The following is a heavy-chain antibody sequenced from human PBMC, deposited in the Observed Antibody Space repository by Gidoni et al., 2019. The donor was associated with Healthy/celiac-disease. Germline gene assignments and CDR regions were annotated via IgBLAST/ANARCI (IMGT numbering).Heavy chain of an antibody. V-gene: IGHV2-5*02. CDR1: GFSLSTSGVG. CDR2: IYWEDDK. CDR3: AHTPGSSRGGGYFQH. D-gene: IGHD3-10*01. Sequence: QITLKESGPTLVKPTQTLTLTCTFSGFSLSTSGVGVGWIRQPPGKALEWLALIYWEDDKRYSPSLKSRLTITKDTSKKQVVLTMTNMDPMDTATYYCAHTPGSSRGGGYFQHWGQGTLVTVSS. J-gene: IGHJ1*01.